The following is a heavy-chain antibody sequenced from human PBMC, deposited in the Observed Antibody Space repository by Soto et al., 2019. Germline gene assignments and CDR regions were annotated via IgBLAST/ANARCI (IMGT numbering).Heavy chain of an antibody. CDR3: AAALYQAAVEGFDP. J-gene: IGHJ5*02. CDR1: GFTFTSSA. Sequence: CKASGFTFTSSAVQWVRQARGQRLEWIGWIVVGSGNTNYAQKFQERVTITRDMSTSTAYMELSSLRSEDTAVYYCAAALYQAAVEGFDPWGQGTLVTVSS. CDR2: IVVGSGNT. D-gene: IGHD6-13*01. V-gene: IGHV1-58*01.